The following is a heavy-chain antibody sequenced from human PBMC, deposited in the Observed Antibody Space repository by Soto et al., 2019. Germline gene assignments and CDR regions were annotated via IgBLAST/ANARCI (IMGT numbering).Heavy chain of an antibody. CDR2: IYYSGST. CDR1: GGSISSGAYY. D-gene: IGHD3-22*01. Sequence: QVQLQESGPGLVKPSQTLSLTCTVSGGSISSGAYYWSWIRQHPGKGLEWIGYIYYSGSTYYNPSXXXRXXISVDTSKTPFSPKLSSVTAADTAVYYCAIYDSSGSRGFQHWGQGTLVTVSS. CDR3: AIYDSSGSRGFQH. J-gene: IGHJ1*01. V-gene: IGHV4-31*03.